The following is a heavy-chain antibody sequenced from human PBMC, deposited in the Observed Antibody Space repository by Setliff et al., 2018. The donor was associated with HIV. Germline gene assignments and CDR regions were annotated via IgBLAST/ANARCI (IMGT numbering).Heavy chain of an antibody. CDR1: RYTFTRFE. CDR2: MKPDSGNT. Sequence: GASVKVSCKASRYTFTRFEINWVRQAPGQGLEWMGWMKPDSGNTGYAQKFQGRVTMTRNTSISTAYLELSNLRSEDTAVYYCVRGGAAYNRDYNEYYYMDVWGTGTTVTV. D-gene: IGHD1-7*01. CDR3: VRGGAAYNRDYNEYYYMDV. J-gene: IGHJ6*03. V-gene: IGHV1-8*01.